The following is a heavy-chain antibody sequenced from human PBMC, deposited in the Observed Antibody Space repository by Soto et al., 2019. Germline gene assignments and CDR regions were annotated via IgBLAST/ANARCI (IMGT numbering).Heavy chain of an antibody. D-gene: IGHD6-6*01. J-gene: IGHJ4*02. CDR2: IYNSGNT. CDR3: AAPPRY. V-gene: IGHV4-59*01. CDR1: GGSISSYY. Sequence: SETLSLTCTVSGGSISSYYWDWIRQPPGKGLEWIGYIYNSGNTNYNPSLRSRVTISVDTSKNQFSLKLTSVTAADTAVYYCAAPPRYWGQGTLVTVSS.